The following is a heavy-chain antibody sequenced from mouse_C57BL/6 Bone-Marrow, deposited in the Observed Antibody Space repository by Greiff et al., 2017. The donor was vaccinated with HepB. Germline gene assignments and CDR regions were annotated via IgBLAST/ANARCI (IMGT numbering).Heavy chain of an antibody. CDR3: ARYDYGSSFDY. CDR2: IDPSDSYT. D-gene: IGHD1-1*01. CDR1: GYTFTSYW. V-gene: IGHV1-69*01. Sequence: QGQLQQPGAELVMPGASVKLSCKASGYTFTSYWMHWVKQRPGQGLEWIGEIDPSDSYTNYNQKFKGKSTLTVDKSSSPAYMQLSSLTSEDSAVYYCARYDYGSSFDYWGQGTTLTVSS. J-gene: IGHJ2*01.